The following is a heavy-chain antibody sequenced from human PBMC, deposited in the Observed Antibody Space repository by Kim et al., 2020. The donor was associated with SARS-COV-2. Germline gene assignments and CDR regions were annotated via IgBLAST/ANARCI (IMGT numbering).Heavy chain of an antibody. Sequence: SETLSLTCTVSGGSFSSYYWSWIRQPAGKGLEWIGRIFTSGSTNYNPSLKSRVTMSVDTSKNQLSLKLRSVTAADTAIYYCARVVVQAVSGAFDIWGQGTMVTVSS. V-gene: IGHV4-4*07. CDR2: IFTSGST. J-gene: IGHJ3*02. CDR1: GGSFSSYY. CDR3: ARVVVQAVSGAFDI. D-gene: IGHD2-2*01.